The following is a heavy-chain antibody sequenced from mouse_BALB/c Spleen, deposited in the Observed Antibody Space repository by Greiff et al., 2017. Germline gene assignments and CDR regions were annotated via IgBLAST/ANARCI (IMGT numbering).Heavy chain of an antibody. CDR3: ARVAETARATFDYYAMDY. CDR1: GFSLTSYG. D-gene: IGHD3-2*01. Sequence: LQESGPGLVAPSQSLSITCTVSGFSLTSYGVHWVRQPPGKGLEWLGVIWAGGSTNYNSALMSRLSISKDNSKSQVFLKMNSLQTDDTAMYYCARVAETARATFDYYAMDYWGQGTSVTVSS. CDR2: IWAGGST. J-gene: IGHJ4*01. V-gene: IGHV2-9*02.